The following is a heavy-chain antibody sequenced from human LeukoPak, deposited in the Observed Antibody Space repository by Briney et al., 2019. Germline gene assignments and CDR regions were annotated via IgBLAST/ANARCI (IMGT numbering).Heavy chain of an antibody. D-gene: IGHD2-2*01. Sequence: SETLSLTCTVSGASISRYYWSWIRQSPGKGLELIGYIYNSETTNYNPSLKSRVAMSLYTSRSQFSLRLRSVTAADTALYFCAGGGYCSSSSCFAPLFDWWGRGTLVTVSS. CDR3: AGGGYCSSSSCFAPLFDW. J-gene: IGHJ4*02. CDR1: GASISRYY. V-gene: IGHV4-59*01. CDR2: IYNSETT.